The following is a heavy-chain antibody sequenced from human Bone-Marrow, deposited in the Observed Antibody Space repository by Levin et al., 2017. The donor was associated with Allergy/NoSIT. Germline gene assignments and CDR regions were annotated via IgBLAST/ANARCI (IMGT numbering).Heavy chain of an antibody. Sequence: SETLSLTCTVSGGSISSSSYYWGWIRQPPGKGLEWIGSIYYSGSTYYNPSLKSRVTISVDTSKNQFSLKLSSVTAADTAVYYCARGYYDSSGYYPFDYWGQGTLVTVSS. CDR1: GGSISSSSYY. D-gene: IGHD3-22*01. J-gene: IGHJ4*02. CDR3: ARGYYDSSGYYPFDY. CDR2: IYYSGST. V-gene: IGHV4-39*01.